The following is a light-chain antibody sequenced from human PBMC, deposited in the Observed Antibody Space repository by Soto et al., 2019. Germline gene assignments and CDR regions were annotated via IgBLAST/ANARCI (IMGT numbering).Light chain of an antibody. CDR1: GSDVGGYNY. CDR3: SSYTSASTPLV. Sequence: QSALTQPASVSGSPGQSITISCTGTGSDVGGYNYVSWYQQHPGKAPKVMIYDVSNRPSGVSKRFSGPKSGNTASLTISGLQAEDEADYYCSSYTSASTPLVFGGGTKLTVL. V-gene: IGLV2-14*01. CDR2: DVS. J-gene: IGLJ2*01.